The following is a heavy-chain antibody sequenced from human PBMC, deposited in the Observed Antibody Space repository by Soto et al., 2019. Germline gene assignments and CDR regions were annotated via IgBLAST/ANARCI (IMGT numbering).Heavy chain of an antibody. CDR2: INPNSGGT. Sequence: ASVEVSCKASGYTFTGYYMHWVRQAPGQGLEWMGWINPNSGGTNYAQKFQGWVTMTRDTSISTAYMELSRLRSDDTAVYYCARDGRYNWNFGPSPQNYYYYYYMDVWGKGTTVTVSS. V-gene: IGHV1-2*04. J-gene: IGHJ6*03. CDR3: ARDGRYNWNFGPSPQNYYYYYYMDV. D-gene: IGHD1-7*01. CDR1: GYTFTGYY.